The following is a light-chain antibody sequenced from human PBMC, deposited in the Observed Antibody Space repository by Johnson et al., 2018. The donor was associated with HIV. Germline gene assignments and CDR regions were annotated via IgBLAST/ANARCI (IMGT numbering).Light chain of an antibody. J-gene: IGLJ1*01. CDR1: SSNIGNNY. V-gene: IGLV1-51*02. CDR3: GTWDSSLSAYV. CDR2: ENN. Sequence: QSVLTQPPSVSAAPGQKVTISCSGSSSNIGNNYVSWYQQLPGTAPKLLIYENNKRPSGIPDRFSGSKSGTSATLGITGLQTGDEAGYYCGTWDSSLSAYVYGTGTQVTVL.